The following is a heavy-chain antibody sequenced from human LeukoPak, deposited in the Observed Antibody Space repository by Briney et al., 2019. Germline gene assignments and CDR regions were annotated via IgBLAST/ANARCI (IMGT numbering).Heavy chain of an antibody. V-gene: IGHV3-53*01. Sequence: GGSLRLSCAASGFIVSSNYMSWVRQAPGKGLEWVSVIYSGGSTYYADPVKGRFTISRDDSTNTLYLQMNSLRAEDTAVYYCARDAISLVRLKGETYYYYYGMDVWGQGTTITVSS. CDR1: GFIVSSNY. J-gene: IGHJ6*02. CDR2: IYSGGST. CDR3: ARDAISLVRLKGETYYYYYGMDV. D-gene: IGHD3-10*01.